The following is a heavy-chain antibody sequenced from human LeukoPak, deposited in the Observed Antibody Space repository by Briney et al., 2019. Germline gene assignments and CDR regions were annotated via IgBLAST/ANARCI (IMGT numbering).Heavy chain of an antibody. CDR2: IYHSGST. Sequence: TSETLSLTCTVSGGSISSGGYYWSWIRQPPGKGLEWIGYIYHSGSTNHNPSLKSRVTISVDTSKNQFSLKLSSVTAADTAVYYCARETSVRAYDFQGDWFDPWGQGTLVTVSS. D-gene: IGHD3-3*01. J-gene: IGHJ5*02. CDR3: ARETSVRAYDFQGDWFDP. V-gene: IGHV4-61*08. CDR1: GGSISSGGYY.